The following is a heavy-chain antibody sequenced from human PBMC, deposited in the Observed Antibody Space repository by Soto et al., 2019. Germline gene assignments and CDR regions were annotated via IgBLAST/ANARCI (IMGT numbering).Heavy chain of an antibody. J-gene: IGHJ5*02. V-gene: IGHV1-69*12. Sequence: QVQLVQSGAEVKKPGSSVKVSCKASGGTFTTYGINWVRQAPGQGLEWMGGINPIFGTANYAPKFQGRVTITADESTSTAYMELRSLRSEDTAVFYCARRTTVGHWFDTWGKGPLVTVSS. CDR3: ARRTTVGHWFDT. CDR1: GGTFTTYG. D-gene: IGHD4-4*01. CDR2: INPIFGTA.